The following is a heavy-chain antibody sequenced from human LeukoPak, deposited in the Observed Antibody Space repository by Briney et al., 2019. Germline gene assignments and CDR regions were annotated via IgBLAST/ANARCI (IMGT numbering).Heavy chain of an antibody. J-gene: IGHJ6*02. CDR3: ARGRGYCSGGSCYRGGYYYYGMDV. D-gene: IGHD2-15*01. CDR2: INHSGST. CDR1: GGSISSYY. Sequence: SETLSLTCTVSGGSISSYYWSWIRQPPGKGLEWIGEINHSGSTNYNPSLKSRVTISVDTSKNQFSLKLSSVTAADTAVYYCARGRGYCSGGSCYRGGYYYYGMDVWGQGTTVTVSS. V-gene: IGHV4-34*01.